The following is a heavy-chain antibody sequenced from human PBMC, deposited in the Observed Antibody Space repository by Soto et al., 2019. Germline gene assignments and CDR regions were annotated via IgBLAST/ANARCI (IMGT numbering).Heavy chain of an antibody. Sequence: KISCKGSGYSFTSYWIGWVRQMPGKGLEWMGIIYPGDSDTRYSPSFQGQVTISVDKSISTAYLQWSSLKASDTAMYYCARHGSSGWYWNYYGMDVWGQGTTVTVSS. D-gene: IGHD6-19*01. CDR3: ARHGSSGWYWNYYGMDV. CDR1: GYSFTSYW. J-gene: IGHJ6*02. V-gene: IGHV5-51*01. CDR2: IYPGDSDT.